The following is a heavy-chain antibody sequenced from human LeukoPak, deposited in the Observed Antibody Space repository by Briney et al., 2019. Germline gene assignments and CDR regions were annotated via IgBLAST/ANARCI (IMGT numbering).Heavy chain of an antibody. Sequence: SQTLSLTCTVSGGSISSSSYSWGWIRQPPGKGLEWIGSIYYSGSTYYNPSLKSRVTISVDTSKNQFSLKLSSVTAADTAVYYCARRVGLDWFDPWGQGTLVTVSS. D-gene: IGHD1-26*01. CDR1: GGSISSSSYS. CDR2: IYYSGST. CDR3: ARRVGLDWFDP. V-gene: IGHV4-39*01. J-gene: IGHJ5*02.